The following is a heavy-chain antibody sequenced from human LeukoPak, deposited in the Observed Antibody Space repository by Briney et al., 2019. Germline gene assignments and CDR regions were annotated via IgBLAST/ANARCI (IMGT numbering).Heavy chain of an antibody. Sequence: PSETLSLTCNVSGGSMSGSYWSWIRQSPGEGLEWIGYIYYSGYTNYNPSLKSRVTISVDTSKNQFSLKLTSMTAADTAVYYCARGGSRIANWFDPWGQGILVTVSS. D-gene: IGHD2-15*01. J-gene: IGHJ5*02. CDR1: GGSMSGSY. CDR3: ARGGSRIANWFDP. CDR2: IYYSGYT. V-gene: IGHV4-59*01.